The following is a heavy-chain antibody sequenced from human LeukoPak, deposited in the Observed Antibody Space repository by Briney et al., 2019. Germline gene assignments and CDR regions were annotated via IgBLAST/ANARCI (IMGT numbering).Heavy chain of an antibody. CDR3: AKKGGWSSPFDY. CDR1: GFTFSSYA. V-gene: IGHV3-23*01. J-gene: IGHJ4*02. Sequence: GGSLRFSCAASGFTFSSYAMSWVRQAPGKGLEWVSAISGSGGSTYYADSVKGRFTISRDNPKNTLYLQMNSLRAEDTAVYYCAKKGGWSSPFDYWGQGTLVTVSS. D-gene: IGHD6-19*01. CDR2: ISGSGGST.